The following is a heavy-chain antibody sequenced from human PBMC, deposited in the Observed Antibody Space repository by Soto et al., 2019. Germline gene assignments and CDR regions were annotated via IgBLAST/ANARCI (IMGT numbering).Heavy chain of an antibody. CDR1: GFTFSSYG. Sequence: VQLVESGGGVVQPGRSLRLSCAASGFTFSSYGMHWVRQAPGKGLEWVAVISYDGSNKYYADSVKGRFTISRDNSKNTLYLQMNSLRAEDTAVYYCAKDRTSWYYDSTGSDYWGQGTLVTVSS. CDR2: ISYDGSNK. D-gene: IGHD3-22*01. V-gene: IGHV3-30*18. CDR3: AKDRTSWYYDSTGSDY. J-gene: IGHJ4*02.